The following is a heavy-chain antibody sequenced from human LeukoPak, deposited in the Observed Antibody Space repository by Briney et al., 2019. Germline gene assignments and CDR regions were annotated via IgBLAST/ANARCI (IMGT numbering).Heavy chain of an antibody. CDR3: TRENRPFCHFAF. Sequence: PSETLSLTCGVSGGSIDITNYWSWVRQAPGRGLEWIGEISHDGTTNYNSSLRSRVAMSFDRANNQSSLSLTSVTAADTAVYYCTRENRPFCHFAFWGQGVLVTVSS. D-gene: IGHD3-3*02. CDR2: ISHDGTT. J-gene: IGHJ4*02. V-gene: IGHV4-4*02. CDR1: GGSIDITNY.